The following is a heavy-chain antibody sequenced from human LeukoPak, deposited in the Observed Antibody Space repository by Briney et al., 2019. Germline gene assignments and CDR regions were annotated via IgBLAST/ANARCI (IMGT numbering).Heavy chain of an antibody. CDR2: ISAYNGNT. CDR1: VYTFTSYG. D-gene: IGHD2-21*02. V-gene: IGHV1-18*01. J-gene: IGHJ4*02. Sequence: ASVTVSRKCSVYTFTSYGLSWVRQAPAQGLEWMGWISAYNGNTNYAQNFQGRVTMTRNTSTSTVYMEVKSLRSDDTAFYYCARKGCGGDCYSGDYWGQGTLVTVSS. CDR3: ARKGCGGDCYSGDY.